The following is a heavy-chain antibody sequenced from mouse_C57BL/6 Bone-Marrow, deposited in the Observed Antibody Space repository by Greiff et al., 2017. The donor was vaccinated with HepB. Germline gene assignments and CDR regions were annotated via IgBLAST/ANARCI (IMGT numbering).Heavy chain of an antibody. CDR1: GFTFSDYG. J-gene: IGHJ4*01. V-gene: IGHV5-17*01. CDR2: ISSGSSTI. D-gene: IGHD4-1*01. Sequence: DVQLVESGGGLVKPGGSLKLSCAASGFTFSDYGMHWVRQAPEKGLEWVAYISSGSSTIYYADTVKGRFTISRDNAKNTLFLQMTSLRSEDTAMYYCARTNWCYAMDYWGQGTSVTVSS. CDR3: ARTNWCYAMDY.